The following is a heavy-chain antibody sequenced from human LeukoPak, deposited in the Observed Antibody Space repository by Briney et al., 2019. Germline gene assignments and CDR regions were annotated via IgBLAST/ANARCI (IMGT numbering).Heavy chain of an antibody. Sequence: ASVKVSCKASGYTFTRYAMNWLRQAPGQGLEWMGWINPNTGNPTYAQAFAGRFVFSLDTSVSTAYLQISSLNTEDTAVYYCAIDQPVAGVSNFDSWGQGTLVTVSS. J-gene: IGHJ4*02. CDR2: INPNTGNP. D-gene: IGHD6-19*01. CDR3: AIDQPVAGVSNFDS. CDR1: GYTFTRYA. V-gene: IGHV7-4-1*02.